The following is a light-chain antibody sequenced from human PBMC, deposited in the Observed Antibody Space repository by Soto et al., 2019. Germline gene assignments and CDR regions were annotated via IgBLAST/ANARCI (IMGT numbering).Light chain of an antibody. CDR2: DAS. J-gene: IGKJ1*01. V-gene: IGKV1-33*01. Sequence: DIQMTQSPSSLSASVGDRVTITRQASQDISNYLNWYQQKPGKAPKLLIYDASNLETGVPSRFSGSGSGTDFTFTISSLQPEDFATYYCQQYYSFPRTFGQGTKVEIK. CDR1: QDISNY. CDR3: QQYYSFPRT.